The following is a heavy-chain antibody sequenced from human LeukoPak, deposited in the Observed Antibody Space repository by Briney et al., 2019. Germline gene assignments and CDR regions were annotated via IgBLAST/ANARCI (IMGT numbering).Heavy chain of an antibody. J-gene: IGHJ3*02. CDR2: INWNGGST. D-gene: IGHD1-14*01. Sequence: GGSLRLSCAASGFTFDDYGMSWVRHAPGKGLEWVSGINWNGGSTGYADSVKGRFTISRDNAKNSLYLQMNSLRAEDTALYYCAGDSRRGTRAAFDIWGQGTMVTVSS. CDR3: AGDSRRGTRAAFDI. CDR1: GFTFDDYG. V-gene: IGHV3-20*04.